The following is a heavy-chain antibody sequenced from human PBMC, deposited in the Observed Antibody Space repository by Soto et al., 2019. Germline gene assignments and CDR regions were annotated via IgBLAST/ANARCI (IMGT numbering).Heavy chain of an antibody. CDR1: GGTFSSYA. D-gene: IGHD3-22*01. V-gene: IGHV1-69*01. CDR3: ARGRDSSGYRIEYFQH. J-gene: IGHJ1*01. Sequence: QVQLVQSGAEVKKPGSSVKVSCKASGGTFSSYAISWVRQAPGQWLDWMGGIIPIFGTANYAQKFQGRVTITADESTSTAYMELSSLRSEDTAVYYCARGRDSSGYRIEYFQHWGQGTLVTVSS. CDR2: IIPIFGTA.